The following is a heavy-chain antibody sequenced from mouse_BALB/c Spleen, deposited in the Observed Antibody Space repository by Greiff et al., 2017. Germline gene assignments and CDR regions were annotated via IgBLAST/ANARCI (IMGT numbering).Heavy chain of an antibody. CDR2: ISYDGSN. Sequence: DVQLQESGPGLVKPSQSLSLTCSVTGYSITSGYYWNWIRQFPGNKLEWMGYISYDGSNNYNPSLKNRISITRDTSKNQFFLKLNSVTTEDTATYYCARDEGIYYDYDRYAMDYWGQGTSVTVSS. CDR3: ARDEGIYYDYDRYAMDY. V-gene: IGHV3-6*02. J-gene: IGHJ4*01. D-gene: IGHD2-4*01. CDR1: GYSITSGYY.